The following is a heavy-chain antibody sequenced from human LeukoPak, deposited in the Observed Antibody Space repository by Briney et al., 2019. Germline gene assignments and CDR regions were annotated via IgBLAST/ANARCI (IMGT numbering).Heavy chain of an antibody. V-gene: IGHV3-23*01. D-gene: IGHD2/OR15-2a*01. CDR1: GFTFSSYA. J-gene: IGHJ4*02. Sequence: PGGSLRLSCAASGFTFSSYALNWVRQAPGKGLEWISSLSGSGDSTYYADSVKGRFTISRDNSKNTLFLQMNSLRAEDTGVYYCARETSFSVWGRGTLVTVSS. CDR3: ARETSFSV. CDR2: LSGSGDST.